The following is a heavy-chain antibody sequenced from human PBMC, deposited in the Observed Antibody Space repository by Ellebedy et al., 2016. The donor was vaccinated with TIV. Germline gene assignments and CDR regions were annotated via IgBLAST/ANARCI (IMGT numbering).Heavy chain of an antibody. D-gene: IGHD2-2*03. Sequence: GGSLRLSCAASGFTFSTYSMNWVRQAPGKGLEWVSYISSSSSTIYYADSVKGRLTISRDNAKNSLYLQMNSLRAEDTAIFYCAKALGGTNVPWIAFDVWGQGTVVIVSS. CDR3: AKALGGTNVPWIAFDV. V-gene: IGHV3-48*01. CDR2: ISSSSSTI. CDR1: GFTFSTYS. J-gene: IGHJ3*01.